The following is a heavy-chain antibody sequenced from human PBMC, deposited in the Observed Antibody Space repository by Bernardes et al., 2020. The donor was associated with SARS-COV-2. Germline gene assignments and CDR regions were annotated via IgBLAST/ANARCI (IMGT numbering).Heavy chain of an antibody. V-gene: IGHV4-59*12. Sequence: SQPLSLTCTVLDGSKTGCYWSWLRKPPGWGLDWIDYIFYRGDTNYTPSLESRVTVSIDTSKNQFSLKLTSATAADTAVYFCARMPPGRLLWDYWGQGSLVSVAS. CDR3: ARMPPGRLLWDY. J-gene: IGHJ4*02. CDR2: IFYRGDT. CDR1: DGSKTGCY. D-gene: IGHD3-10*01.